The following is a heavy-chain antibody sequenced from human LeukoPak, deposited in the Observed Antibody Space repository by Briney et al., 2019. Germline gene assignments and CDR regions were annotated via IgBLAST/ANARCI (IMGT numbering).Heavy chain of an antibody. Sequence: GGSLRLSCGASGFTFSNYGMLWVRQAPGEGLEWVAFIRYDGSNKLYADSVKGRFTISRDNSKNTLYLHINSLRAEDTAVYYCVKDNPLDYWGQGTLVIVSS. J-gene: IGHJ4*02. CDR3: VKDNPLDY. V-gene: IGHV3-30*02. CDR2: IRYDGSNK. D-gene: IGHD1-14*01. CDR1: GFTFSNYG.